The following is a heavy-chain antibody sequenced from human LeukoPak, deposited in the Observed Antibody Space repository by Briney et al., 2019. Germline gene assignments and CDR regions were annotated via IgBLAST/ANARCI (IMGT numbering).Heavy chain of an antibody. D-gene: IGHD4-17*01. Sequence: SVISGSGGSTYYADSVKGRFTISRDNSKNTLYLQMKSLRAEDTAAYYCAKTYGDYCFDYWGQGTLVTVSS. J-gene: IGHJ4*02. CDR3: AKTYGDYCFDY. V-gene: IGHV3-23*01. CDR2: ISGSGGST.